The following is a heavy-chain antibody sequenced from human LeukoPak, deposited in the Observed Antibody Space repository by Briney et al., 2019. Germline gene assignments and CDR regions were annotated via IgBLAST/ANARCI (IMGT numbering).Heavy chain of an antibody. D-gene: IGHD6-19*01. V-gene: IGHV3-23*01. Sequence: RGSLRPSCAASGFTFSSDAMSWVRQAPGKGLEWVSAIGGSGGSTSYADSVRGRFTISRDNSKHTLYLQMNSLRAEDTAVYYCAKGSVIAVAGDYWGQGTLVTVSS. CDR3: AKGSVIAVAGDY. CDR2: IGGSGGST. J-gene: IGHJ4*02. CDR1: GFTFSSDA.